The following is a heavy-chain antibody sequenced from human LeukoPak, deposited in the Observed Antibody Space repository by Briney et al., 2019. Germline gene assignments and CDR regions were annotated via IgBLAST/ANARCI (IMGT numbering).Heavy chain of an antibody. CDR2: ISYHGNNK. CDR1: GFTFSDFG. CDR3: ARGKLRYFDWLLAPFDY. V-gene: IGHV3-30*03. J-gene: IGHJ4*02. D-gene: IGHD3-9*01. Sequence: PGGSLRLSCAASGFTFSDFGMYWVRQAPGKGLEWVTVISYHGNNKYYTDSVKGRFTISRDNAKNSLYLQMNSLRAEDTAVYYCARGKLRYFDWLLAPFDYWGQGTLVTVSS.